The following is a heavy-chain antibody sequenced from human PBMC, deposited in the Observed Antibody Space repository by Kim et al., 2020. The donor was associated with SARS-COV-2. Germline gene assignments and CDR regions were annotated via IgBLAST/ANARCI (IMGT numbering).Heavy chain of an antibody. CDR2: ISYDGSNK. V-gene: IGHV3-30*18. Sequence: GGSLRLSCAASGFTFSSYGMHWVRQAPGKGLEWVAVISYDGSNKYYADSVKGRFTISRDNSKNTLYLQMNSLRAEDTAVYYCAKGGSQQLVPVYFDYWGQGTLVTVSS. D-gene: IGHD6-13*01. CDR1: GFTFSSYG. CDR3: AKGGSQQLVPVYFDY. J-gene: IGHJ4*02.